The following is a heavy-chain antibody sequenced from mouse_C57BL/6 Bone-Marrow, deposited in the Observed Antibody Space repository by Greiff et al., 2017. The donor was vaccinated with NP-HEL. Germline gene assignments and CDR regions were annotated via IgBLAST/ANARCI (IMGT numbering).Heavy chain of an antibody. D-gene: IGHD3-2*02. Sequence: QVQLKESGAELARPGASVKMSCKASGYTFTSYTMHWVKQRPGQGLEWIGYINPSSGYTKYNQKFKDKATLTADKSSSTAYMQLSSLTSEDSAVYYCARQLRDTFAYWGQGTLVTVSA. V-gene: IGHV1-4*01. CDR3: ARQLRDTFAY. CDR1: GYTFTSYT. CDR2: INPSSGYT. J-gene: IGHJ3*01.